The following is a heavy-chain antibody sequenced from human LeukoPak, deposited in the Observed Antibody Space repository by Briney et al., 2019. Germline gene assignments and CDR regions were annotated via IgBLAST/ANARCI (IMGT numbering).Heavy chain of an antibody. J-gene: IGHJ4*02. Sequence: PGGSLRLSCAVSGFTVSSNSMSWVRQAPGKGLEWVSVIYSGGRTYHADSVKGRFTISRDNSKNTLYLQMNSLRVEDTAVYYCARDPRNDYWGQGTLVTVSS. D-gene: IGHD1-14*01. CDR1: GFTVSSNS. CDR3: ARDPRNDY. CDR2: IYSGGRT. V-gene: IGHV3-53*01.